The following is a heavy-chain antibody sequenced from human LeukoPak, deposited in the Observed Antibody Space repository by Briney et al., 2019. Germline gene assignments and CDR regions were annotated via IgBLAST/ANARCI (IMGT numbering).Heavy chain of an antibody. Sequence: GSLRLSCAASGFTFSSYAMHWVRQAPGKGLEYVSAISSNGGSTYYANSVKGRFTISRDNSKNTLYLQMGSLRAEDMAVYHCARPRDFWSGYYLDYWGQGTLVTVSS. CDR3: ARPRDFWSGYYLDY. D-gene: IGHD3-3*01. CDR2: ISSNGGST. CDR1: GFTFSSYA. V-gene: IGHV3-64*01. J-gene: IGHJ4*02.